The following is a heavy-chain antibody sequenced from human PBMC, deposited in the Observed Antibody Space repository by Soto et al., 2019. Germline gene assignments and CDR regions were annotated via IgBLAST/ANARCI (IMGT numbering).Heavy chain of an antibody. D-gene: IGHD3-22*01. V-gene: IGHV1-2*02. J-gene: IGHJ5*02. CDR3: ARDYDKSGYAYFDP. Sequence: QIQLIQSGAEVKKPGASVTVSCKASEYSFTGHDLHWVRQAPGQGLEWMGWIDPKSGDTKYAPKFQDRVTMTSDTSISTAYMDLTNLRYDDTAVYYCARDYDKSGYAYFDPWGQGTLVTVSS. CDR1: EYSFTGHD. CDR2: IDPKSGDT.